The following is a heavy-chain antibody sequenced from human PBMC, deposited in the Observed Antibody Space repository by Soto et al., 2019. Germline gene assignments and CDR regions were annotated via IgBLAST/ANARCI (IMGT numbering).Heavy chain of an antibody. CDR2: ISGSGGST. V-gene: IGHV3-23*01. J-gene: IGHJ4*02. D-gene: IGHD3-3*01. CDR3: AKSASHQDYDFWSGYHFDY. CDR1: GFTFSSYA. Sequence: GGSLRLSCAASGFTFSSYAMSWVRQAPGKGLEWVSAISGSGGSTYYADSVKGRFTISRDNSKNTLYLQMNSLRAEDTAVYYCAKSASHQDYDFWSGYHFDYWGQGTLVTVSS.